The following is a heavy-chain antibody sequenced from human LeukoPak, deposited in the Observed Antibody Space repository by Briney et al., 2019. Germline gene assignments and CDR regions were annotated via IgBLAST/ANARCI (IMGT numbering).Heavy chain of an antibody. CDR1: GGTFSSYT. J-gene: IGHJ5*02. CDR2: IIPILGIA. Sequence: VASVKVSXKASGGTFSSYTISWVRQAPGQGLEWMGRIIPILGIANYAQKFQGRVTITADKSTSTAYMELSSLRSEDTAVYYCARVGWAAGWFDPWGQGTLVTVSS. V-gene: IGHV1-69*02. CDR3: ARVGWAAGWFDP. D-gene: IGHD1-26*01.